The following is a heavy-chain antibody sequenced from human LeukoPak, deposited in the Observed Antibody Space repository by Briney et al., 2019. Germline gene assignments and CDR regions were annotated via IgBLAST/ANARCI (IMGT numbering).Heavy chain of an antibody. D-gene: IGHD4-11*01. CDR1: GGTFSSYA. CDR2: IIPIFGTA. J-gene: IGHJ5*02. CDR3: ARGGDYSNYGSVRFDP. Sequence: ASVKVSCKASGGTFSSYAISWVRQAPGQGLEWMGRIIPIFGTANYAQKFQGRVTITTDESTSTACMELSSLRSEDTAVYYCARGGDYSNYGSVRFDPWGQGTLVTVSS. V-gene: IGHV1-69*05.